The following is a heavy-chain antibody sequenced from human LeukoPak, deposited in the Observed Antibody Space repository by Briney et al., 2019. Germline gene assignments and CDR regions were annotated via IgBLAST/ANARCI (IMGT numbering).Heavy chain of an antibody. CDR2: IKQDGSEK. J-gene: IGHJ4*02. D-gene: IGHD7-27*01. CDR3: AADHPTTGEGY. V-gene: IGHV3-7*01. Sequence: GGSLRLSCAASGFTFSNYWMRWVRQAPGKGLEWVANIKQDGSEKYYVDSVKGRFAISRDNANNSLYLQITSLRGEDSAIYYCAADHPTTGEGYWGQGTLVTVSS. CDR1: GFTFSNYW.